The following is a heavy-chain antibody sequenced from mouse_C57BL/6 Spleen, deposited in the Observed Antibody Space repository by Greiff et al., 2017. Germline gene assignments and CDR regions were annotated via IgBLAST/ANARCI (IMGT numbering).Heavy chain of an antibody. J-gene: IGHJ2*01. CDR2: IDPENGDT. CDR3: TSLGERVYYFDY. CDR1: GFNIKDDY. V-gene: IGHV14-4*01. Sequence: EVQLQQSGAELVRPGASVKLSCTASGFNIKDDYMHWVKQRPEQGLEWIGWIDPENGDTEYASKFQGKATITADTSSNTAYLQLSSLTSEDTAVYYCTSLGERVYYFDYWGQGTTLTVSS. D-gene: IGHD4-1*01.